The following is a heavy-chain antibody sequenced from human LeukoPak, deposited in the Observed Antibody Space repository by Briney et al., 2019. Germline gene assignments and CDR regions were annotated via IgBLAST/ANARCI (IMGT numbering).Heavy chain of an antibody. V-gene: IGHV3-23*01. CDR2: ISGSGGST. CDR3: AKGPIVVVPAAAFDP. J-gene: IGHJ5*02. D-gene: IGHD2-2*01. CDR1: GFTFSSYA. Sequence: PGGSLRLSCAASGFTFSSYAMSWVRQAPVKGLEWVSAISGSGGSTYYADSVKGRFTISRDNSKNTLYLQMNSLRAEDTAVYYCAKGPIVVVPAAAFDPWGQGTLVTVSS.